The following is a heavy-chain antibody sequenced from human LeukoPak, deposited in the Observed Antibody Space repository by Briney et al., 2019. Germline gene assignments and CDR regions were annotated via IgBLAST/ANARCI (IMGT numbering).Heavy chain of an antibody. J-gene: IGHJ4*02. CDR1: GFTFSSYA. V-gene: IGHV3-30-3*01. D-gene: IGHD3-22*01. CDR3: ATDPDSSGYYYPIFDY. CDR2: ISYDGSDK. Sequence: GGSLRLSCAASGFTFSSYAMHWVRQAPGKGLVWVAIISYDGSDKYYADSVKGRFTISRDNSKNTLYLQINSLRAEDTAVYYCATDPDSSGYYYPIFDYWGQGTLVTVSS.